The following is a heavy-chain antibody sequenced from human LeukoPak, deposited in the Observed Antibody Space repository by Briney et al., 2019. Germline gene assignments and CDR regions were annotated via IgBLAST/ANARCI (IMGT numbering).Heavy chain of an antibody. J-gene: IGHJ5*02. V-gene: IGHV1-18*01. Sequence: GASVKVSCKASGYTFTSYGISWVRQAPGQGLERMGWISAYNGNTNYAQKLQGRVTMTTDTSTSTAYMELRSLRSDDTAVYYCARVWVVVITSIGWFDPWGQGTLVTVSS. CDR2: ISAYNGNT. CDR1: GYTFTSYG. D-gene: IGHD3-22*01. CDR3: ARVWVVVITSIGWFDP.